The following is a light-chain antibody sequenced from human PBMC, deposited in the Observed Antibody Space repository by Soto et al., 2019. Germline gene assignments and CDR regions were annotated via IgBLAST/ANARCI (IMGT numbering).Light chain of an antibody. J-gene: IGLJ1*01. V-gene: IGLV2-8*01. CDR3: TSYAGYPYV. CDR2: EVT. CDR1: SSDVGGYNY. Sequence: QSALTQPPSASGSPGQSVTISCTGTSSDVGGYNYVSWYQQHPGKAPKLMIYEVTKRPSGVPDRFSGSKSGNTASLTVSKLQAEDEADYYCTSYAGYPYVFGTGTKVTVL.